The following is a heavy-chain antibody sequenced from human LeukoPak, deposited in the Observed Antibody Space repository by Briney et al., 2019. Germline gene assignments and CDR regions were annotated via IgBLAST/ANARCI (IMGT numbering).Heavy chain of an antibody. CDR1: QFTFNAHA. CDR3: VKDMSKYFDWAPYYFDS. CDR2: ITSSGVET. V-gene: IGHV3-64D*06. D-gene: IGHD3-9*01. Sequence: GGSLRLSCSASQFTFNAHALHWVRQAPGRGLEHLSAITSSGVETYYADSVKGRFTISRDNSKDTLYLQMSSLGPEDTATYYCVKDMSKYFDWAPYYFDSWGQGILVTVSS. J-gene: IGHJ4*02.